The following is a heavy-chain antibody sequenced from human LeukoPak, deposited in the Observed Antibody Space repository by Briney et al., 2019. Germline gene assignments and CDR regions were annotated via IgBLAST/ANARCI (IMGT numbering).Heavy chain of an antibody. V-gene: IGHV4-34*01. CDR2: ITDGGKT. CDR3: ARRIVVVPADNWFDP. D-gene: IGHD2-2*01. Sequence: PSETLSLTCAVYGASLSGYYWNWIRQPPGKGLEWIGEITDGGKTNYNPSLKSRVTISVDTSKDQFSLKLSSVTAADTAVYYCARRIVVVPADNWFDPWGQGTLVTVSS. J-gene: IGHJ5*02. CDR1: GASLSGYY.